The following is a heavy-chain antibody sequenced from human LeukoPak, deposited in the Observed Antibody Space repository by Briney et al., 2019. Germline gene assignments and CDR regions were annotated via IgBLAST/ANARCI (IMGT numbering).Heavy chain of an antibody. CDR3: ARINQYGSSWSFGAFDI. CDR2: ISYDGSNK. V-gene: IGHV3-30-3*01. Sequence: GGSLRLSCAASGFTFSSYAMHWVRQAPGKGLEWVAVISYDGSNKYYADSVKGRFTVSRDNSKNTLYLQMNSLRAEDTAVYYCARINQYGSSWSFGAFDIWGQGTMVTVSS. J-gene: IGHJ3*02. CDR1: GFTFSSYA. D-gene: IGHD6-13*01.